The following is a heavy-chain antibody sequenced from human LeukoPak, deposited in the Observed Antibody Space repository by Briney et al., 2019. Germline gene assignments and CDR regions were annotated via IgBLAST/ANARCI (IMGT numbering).Heavy chain of an antibody. CDR2: MNPHSGNT. Sequence: ASVKVSCKTSGYTFTNYDINWVRQATGQGLEWMGWMNPHSGNTGYAQKFQGRVTITRDTSISTAYMELSSLRSEDTAVYYCARDGDYYGSGNFDYWGQGTLVTVSS. CDR3: ARDGDYYGSGNFDY. V-gene: IGHV1-8*03. CDR1: GYTFTNYD. D-gene: IGHD3-10*01. J-gene: IGHJ4*02.